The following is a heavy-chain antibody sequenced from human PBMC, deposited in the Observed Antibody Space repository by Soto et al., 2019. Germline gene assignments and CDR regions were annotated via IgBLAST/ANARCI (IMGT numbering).Heavy chain of an antibody. Sequence: QVQLVQSGAEVKKPGASVKVSCKASGYTFTSYYMHWVRQAPGQGLEWMGIINPSGGSTSYAQKFQGRVTMTRDTSTSTVYMELSSLRSEDTAVYYCAREGVSRSSIAARRGGHYYYGMDGWGQGTTVTVSS. CDR2: INPSGGST. D-gene: IGHD6-6*01. CDR3: AREGVSRSSIAARRGGHYYYGMDG. J-gene: IGHJ6*02. V-gene: IGHV1-46*01. CDR1: GYTFTSYY.